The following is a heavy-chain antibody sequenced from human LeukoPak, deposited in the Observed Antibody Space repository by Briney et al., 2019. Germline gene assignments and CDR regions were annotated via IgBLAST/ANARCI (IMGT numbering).Heavy chain of an antibody. CDR3: ARAHYNWNETPFDS. V-gene: IGHV3-33*08. CDR2: IWYGSNK. CDR1: GFTFSDHY. J-gene: IGHJ4*02. D-gene: IGHD1-20*01. Sequence: GGSLSLSCAASGFTFSDHYMDWVRQAPGKGLEWVALIWYGSNKYYADSVKGRFTISRDNSKNTLSLQMNSLRAEDTAVYYCARAHYNWNETPFDSWGQGTLVTVSS.